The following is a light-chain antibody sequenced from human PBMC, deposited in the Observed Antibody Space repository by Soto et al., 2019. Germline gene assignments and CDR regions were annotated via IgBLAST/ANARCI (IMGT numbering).Light chain of an antibody. J-gene: IGKJ1*01. Sequence: IQVIQGPIALTQSVGNRVTITCLGSQNISGYLICYQQQQGRAPHLLLYSASNLQGSVTSRFFSSSSWTDFFLTIISLLYSDFFTYYCCQNYRTGWTFGQGTKVDIK. CDR2: SAS. CDR3: CQNYRTGWT. CDR1: QNISGY. V-gene: IGKV1-39*01.